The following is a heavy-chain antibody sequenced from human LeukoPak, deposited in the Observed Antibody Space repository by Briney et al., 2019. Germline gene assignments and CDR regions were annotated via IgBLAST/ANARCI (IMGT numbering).Heavy chain of an antibody. CDR1: GYTFTSYG. CDR3: ARVVGDCSSTSCYGGYAFHL. D-gene: IGHD2-2*01. V-gene: IGHV1-18*01. Sequence: ASVKVSCKASGYTFTSYGISWVRQAPGQGLEWMGWISAYNGNANYARKLQGRVTMTTDTSTSTAYMELRSLRSDDTAVYYCARVVGDCSSTSCYGGYAFHLWGQGTMVTVSS. CDR2: ISAYNGNA. J-gene: IGHJ3*01.